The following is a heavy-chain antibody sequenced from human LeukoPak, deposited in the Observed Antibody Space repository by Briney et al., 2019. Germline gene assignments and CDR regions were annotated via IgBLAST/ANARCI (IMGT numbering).Heavy chain of an antibody. D-gene: IGHD5-24*01. J-gene: IGHJ3*02. V-gene: IGHV4-59*01. Sequence: SETLSLTCTVSGGSISSYYWSWIRQPPGKGLEWIGYIYNSGSTNYNSSLKSRPTISADTSKNQFSLKLSSVTAADTAVYYCARARGATIFQSAFDIWGQGTMVTVSS. CDR2: IYNSGST. CDR1: GGSISSYY. CDR3: ARARGATIFQSAFDI.